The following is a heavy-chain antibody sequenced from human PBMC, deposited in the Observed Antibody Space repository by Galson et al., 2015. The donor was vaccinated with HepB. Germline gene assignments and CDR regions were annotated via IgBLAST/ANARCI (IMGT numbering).Heavy chain of an antibody. CDR2: INPSGGST. D-gene: IGHD5-18*01. J-gene: IGHJ4*02. CDR3: AKDTRSWGYSYGDFDF. Sequence: SVKVSCKASGYTFTSYYMHWVRQAPGQGLEWMGIINPSGGSTSYAQKFQGRVTMTRDTSTSTVYMELSSLRAEDTAVYYCAKDTRSWGYSYGDFDFWGQGTLVTVSS. V-gene: IGHV1-46*01. CDR1: GYTFTSYY.